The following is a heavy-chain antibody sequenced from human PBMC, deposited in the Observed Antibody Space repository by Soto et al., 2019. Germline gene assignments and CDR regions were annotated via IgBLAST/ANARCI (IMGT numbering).Heavy chain of an antibody. CDR3: ARGGTNYRAFDY. J-gene: IGHJ4*02. D-gene: IGHD3-16*02. Sequence: SETLSLTCTVSGGSFSNYYWSWIRQTPERGLEYIGYMFYSGTTNSNPSLKSRVTISVDTSKNQFSLKLSSMTAADTAVYYCARGGTNYRAFDYWGQGILVT. CDR1: GGSFSNYY. V-gene: IGHV4-59*08. CDR2: MFYSGTT.